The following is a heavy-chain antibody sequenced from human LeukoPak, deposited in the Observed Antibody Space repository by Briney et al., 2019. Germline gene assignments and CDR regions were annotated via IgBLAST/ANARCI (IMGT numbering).Heavy chain of an antibody. CDR1: GFTLSSYG. CDR2: LRCYGSNR. J-gene: IGHJ3*02. Sequence: GGSLILSCGSPGFTLSSYGRAWVPQAPGRGLEWVPFLRCYGSNRYYAHSVKGRFTSSRDNSKNSLYLQMNSLRAEDTAVYYCARETTQDAFDIWGEGTMASASS. V-gene: IGHV3-30*02. CDR3: ARETTQDAFDI. D-gene: IGHD4-11*01.